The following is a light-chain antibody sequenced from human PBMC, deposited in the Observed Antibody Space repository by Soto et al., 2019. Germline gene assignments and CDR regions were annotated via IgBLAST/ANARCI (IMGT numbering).Light chain of an antibody. Sequence: QSVLTQPPSASGTPGQRVIISCSGSGSSIGTNTVNWYRQLPGTAPKLLIYGNNQRPSGVPDRFSGSKSGTSASLAISGLQSEDEADYYCAAWDGSLNNVLFGGGTNLTVL. CDR1: GSSIGTNT. V-gene: IGLV1-44*01. CDR2: GNN. J-gene: IGLJ2*01. CDR3: AAWDGSLNNVL.